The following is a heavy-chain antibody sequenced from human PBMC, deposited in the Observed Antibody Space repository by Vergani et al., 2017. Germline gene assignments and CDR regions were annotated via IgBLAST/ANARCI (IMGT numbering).Heavy chain of an antibody. V-gene: IGHV4-34*01. Sequence: QVQLQQWGGGLLKPSETLSLTCVVNGRSFTSYHWTWIRQSPGEGLEWVGDIDHTGRPDYNPSLKSRLTMSVDKSRNQFSLTLNSVTATDTAIYFCARVNTETNGHLYYYYYVDVWVEGTADAVS. J-gene: IGHJ6*03. CDR3: ARVNTETNGHLYYYYYVDV. D-gene: IGHD2-8*01. CDR1: GRSFTSYH. CDR2: IDHTGRP.